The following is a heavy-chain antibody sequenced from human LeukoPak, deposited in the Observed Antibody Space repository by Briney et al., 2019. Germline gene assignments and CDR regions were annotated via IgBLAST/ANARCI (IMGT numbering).Heavy chain of an antibody. CDR1: GGSISSSSYY. CDR2: IYYTGGT. CDR3: VDSGGDGIIDY. Sequence: SENLSLNCTVSGGSISSSSYYWRWIRQPPGKGLEWIGSIYYTGGTHYNASLQSRVTITIDMSNNQFSLRLKSVTAADTAMYYCVDSGGDGIIDYWGQGTLVTVS. J-gene: IGHJ4*02. V-gene: IGHV4-39*01. D-gene: IGHD1-26*01.